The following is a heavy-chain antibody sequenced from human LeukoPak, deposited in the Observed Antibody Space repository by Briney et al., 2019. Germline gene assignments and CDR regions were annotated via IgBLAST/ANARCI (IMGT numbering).Heavy chain of an antibody. Sequence: PGGSLRLSCAASGFTFSSYAMSWVRQAPGKGLEWVSAISGSGGSTYYADSVKGRFTISRDNSKNTLYLQVNSLRAEDTAVYYCAKSIYGYNWNWGMDAFDIWGQGTMVTVSS. CDR3: AKSIYGYNWNWGMDAFDI. V-gene: IGHV3-23*01. CDR1: GFTFSSYA. D-gene: IGHD1-7*01. CDR2: ISGSGGST. J-gene: IGHJ3*02.